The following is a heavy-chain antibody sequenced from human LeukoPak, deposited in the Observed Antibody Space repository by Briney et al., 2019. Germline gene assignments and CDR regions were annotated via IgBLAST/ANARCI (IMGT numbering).Heavy chain of an antibody. V-gene: IGHV4-34*01. J-gene: IGHJ4*02. CDR2: INHSGST. D-gene: IGHD5-12*01. CDR3: ARAKARTYYFDY. Sequence: SETLSLTCAVYGGSFSGYYWSWLRQPPGKGLEWIGEINHSGSTNYNPSLKSRVTISVDTSKNQFSLKLSSVTAADTAVYYCARAKARTYYFDYWGQGTLVTVSS. CDR1: GGSFSGYY.